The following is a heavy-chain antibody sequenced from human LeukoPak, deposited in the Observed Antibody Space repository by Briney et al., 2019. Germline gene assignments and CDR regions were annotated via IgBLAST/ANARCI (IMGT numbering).Heavy chain of an antibody. CDR1: GFTFSPYW. Sequence: PGGSLRLSCAASGFTFSPYWMYWVRQAPGKGLVWVSRINSDGSTTDYAESVKGRFTISRDNSKNTLYLQMNSLRADDTAVYYCVKDEWYGSSSYFDFWGQGTLVTVSS. D-gene: IGHD6-6*01. CDR3: VKDEWYGSSSYFDF. J-gene: IGHJ4*02. CDR2: INSDGSTT. V-gene: IGHV3-74*01.